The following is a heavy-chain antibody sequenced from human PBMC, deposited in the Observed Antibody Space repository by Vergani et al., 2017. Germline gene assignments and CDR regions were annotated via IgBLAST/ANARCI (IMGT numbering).Heavy chain of an antibody. D-gene: IGHD3-22*01. CDR2: IIPIFGTA. Sequence: QVQLVQSGAEVKKPGASVKVSCKASGYTFTSYDINWVRQATGQGLEWMGRIIPIFGTANYAQKFQGRVTITADESTSTAYMELSSLRSEDTAVYYCARDSDPYYYDSSGYYRVSWFDPWGQGTLVTVSS. CDR1: GYTFTSYD. V-gene: IGHV1-69*18. J-gene: IGHJ5*02. CDR3: ARDSDPYYYDSSGYYRVSWFDP.